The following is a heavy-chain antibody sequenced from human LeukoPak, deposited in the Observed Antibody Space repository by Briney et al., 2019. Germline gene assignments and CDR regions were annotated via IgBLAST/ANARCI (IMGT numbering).Heavy chain of an antibody. CDR1: GGSISRSSCY. Sequence: PSETQSLTCTVSGGSISRSSCYWGWIRQPPGKGLEWIASIYYSGSTYYNPSLKSRVTISLDTSKSQFSLKLSSVTAADTAISYCARREGYFDYWGQGNLVTVSS. V-gene: IGHV4-39*01. CDR3: ARREGYFDY. CDR2: IYYSGST. J-gene: IGHJ4*02.